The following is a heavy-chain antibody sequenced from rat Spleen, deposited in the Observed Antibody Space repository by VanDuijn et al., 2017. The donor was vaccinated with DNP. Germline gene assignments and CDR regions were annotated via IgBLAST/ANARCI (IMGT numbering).Heavy chain of an antibody. CDR3: AGRYSSSWFAY. V-gene: IGHV5-31*01. CDR2: ITSSGGSI. CDR1: GFTFSNYW. D-gene: IGHD1-2*01. J-gene: IGHJ3*01. Sequence: EVQLVESGGDLVQPGRSLKLSCVASGFTFSNYWMTWIRQVPGRGLEWVASITSSGGSIYYPDSVKGRFTISRDDAKNTLYLQMNSLRSEDTATYYGAGRYSSSWFAYWGQGTLVTVSS.